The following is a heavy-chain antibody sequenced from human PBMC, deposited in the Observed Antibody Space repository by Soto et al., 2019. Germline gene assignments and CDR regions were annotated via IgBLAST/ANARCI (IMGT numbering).Heavy chain of an antibody. J-gene: IGHJ3*02. CDR1: GYTFTSHG. CDR2: ISTYNGKT. Sequence: QLQLVQSGGEVKTPGASVKVSCTTSGYTFTSHGISWVRQAPGQGLEWMGWISTYNGKTDYAQKFQGRVTMTADTSTSTVYMEVRSLRSDERAVYYWARLLTEGATYRDDAFDIWGQGTKVTVSS. V-gene: IGHV1-18*01. CDR3: ARLLTEGATYRDDAFDI. D-gene: IGHD1-26*01.